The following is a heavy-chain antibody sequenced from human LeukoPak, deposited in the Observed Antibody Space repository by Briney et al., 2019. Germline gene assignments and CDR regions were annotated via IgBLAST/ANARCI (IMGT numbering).Heavy chain of an antibody. CDR3: ARGGTYDI. J-gene: IGHJ3*02. CDR2: IKQDGSQK. Sequence: GGSLRLSCVASGFTSSRYWMTRFRQAPGKGLEWVANIKQDGSQKNYVDTVKGRFTISRDNAKKSLYLQMNSLRGEDTAVYFCARGGTYDIWGQGXRVTVSS. V-gene: IGHV3-7*01. CDR1: GFTSSRYW.